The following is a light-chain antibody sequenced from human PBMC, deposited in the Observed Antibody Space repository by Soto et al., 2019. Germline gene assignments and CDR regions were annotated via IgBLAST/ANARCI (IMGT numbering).Light chain of an antibody. Sequence: EIVLTQSPGTLSLSPGERATLSCRASQSIGSSYLAWYQQKPGQAPRLLIYGASNRVTGIPDRFSGSASGADFTLTISRLEPEDFAVYYCQQYDSSFGGGTKVEIK. CDR3: QQYDSS. J-gene: IGKJ4*01. V-gene: IGKV3-20*01. CDR1: QSIGSSY. CDR2: GAS.